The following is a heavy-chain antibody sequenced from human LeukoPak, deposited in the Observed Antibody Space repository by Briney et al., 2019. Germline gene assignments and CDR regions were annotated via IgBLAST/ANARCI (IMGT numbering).Heavy chain of an antibody. J-gene: IGHJ1*01. V-gene: IGHV4-39*07. CDR1: GGSISSSSYY. CDR3: ARGSYSAGDIVATLEMGESPAAEYFQH. D-gene: IGHD5-12*01. CDR2: IYYSGST. Sequence: SETLSLTCTVSGGSISSSSYYWGWIRQPPGKGLEWIGSIYYSGSTYYNPSLKSRVTISVDTSKNQFSLKLSSVTAADTAVYYCARGSYSAGDIVATLEMGESPAAEYFQHWGQGTLVTVSS.